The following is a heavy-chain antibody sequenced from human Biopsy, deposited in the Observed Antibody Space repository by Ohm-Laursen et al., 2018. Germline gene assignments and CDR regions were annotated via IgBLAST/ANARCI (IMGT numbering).Heavy chain of an antibody. V-gene: IGHV3-33*01. CDR3: ARDQTPPSEMPTVEGGCGFDP. CDR2: IWYDGKNK. Sequence: SLRLSCAASGVTFTRYGWHWVRQAPGKGLEWVAVIWYDGKNKYYADSVRGRFTISRDNAKNTVYLQMNSLRAEDTAVFYCARDQTPPSEMPTVEGGCGFDPWGQGTLVTVSS. CDR1: GVTFTRYG. J-gene: IGHJ5*02. D-gene: IGHD5-24*01.